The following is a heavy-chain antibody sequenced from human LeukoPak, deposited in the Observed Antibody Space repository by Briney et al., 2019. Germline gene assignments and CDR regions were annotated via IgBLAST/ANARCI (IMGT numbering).Heavy chain of an antibody. CDR2: MNPNSGNT. J-gene: IGHJ3*02. CDR3: ARGPITTVQGALDAFDI. Sequence: GASVKVSCKASGYTFTSYDINWVRQATGQGLEWMGWMNPNSGNTGYAQKFQGRVTMTRNTSISTAYMELSSLRSEDTAVYYCARGPITTVQGALDAFDIWGQGTVVTVSS. CDR1: GYTFTSYD. V-gene: IGHV1-8*01. D-gene: IGHD3-10*01.